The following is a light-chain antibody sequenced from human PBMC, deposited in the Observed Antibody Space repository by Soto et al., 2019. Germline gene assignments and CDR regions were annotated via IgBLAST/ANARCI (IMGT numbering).Light chain of an antibody. V-gene: IGKV1-5*03. Sequence: DIQMTQSPSTLSASVGDRVTITCRASQSISSWLAWYQQKPGKAPKLLIYKPSSLESGVPSRFSGSGSGTEFTLTTCCLQPDDFATYYCQQYNSYLYTFGQGTKLEIK. CDR2: KPS. CDR1: QSISSW. CDR3: QQYNSYLYT. J-gene: IGKJ2*01.